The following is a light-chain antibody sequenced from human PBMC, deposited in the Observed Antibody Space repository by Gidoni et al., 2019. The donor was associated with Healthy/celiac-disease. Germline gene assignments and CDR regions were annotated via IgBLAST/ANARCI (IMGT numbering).Light chain of an antibody. CDR1: QNISSY. CDR2: AAS. Sequence: DIQMTKSPSSLSASVGDRVTITCRASQNISSYLNWYQQKPGKAPKLLIYAASSLQSGVPSRFSGSGSGTDFTLTISSLQPEDFATYYCQQSYSTPTFGGGTKVEIK. J-gene: IGKJ4*01. CDR3: QQSYSTPT. V-gene: IGKV1-39*01.